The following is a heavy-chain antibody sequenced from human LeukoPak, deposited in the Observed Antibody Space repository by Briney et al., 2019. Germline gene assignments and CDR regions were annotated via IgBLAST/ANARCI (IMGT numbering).Heavy chain of an antibody. CDR2: IIPIFGTA. CDR1: GGTFSSYA. Sequence: SVKVSCKASGGTFSSYAISWVRQAPGQGLEWMGGIIPIFGTANYAQRFQGRVTITADESTSTAYMELSSLRSEDTAVYYCARDRGIAAAGKDFDYWGQGTLVTVSS. V-gene: IGHV1-69*01. CDR3: ARDRGIAAAGKDFDY. D-gene: IGHD6-13*01. J-gene: IGHJ4*02.